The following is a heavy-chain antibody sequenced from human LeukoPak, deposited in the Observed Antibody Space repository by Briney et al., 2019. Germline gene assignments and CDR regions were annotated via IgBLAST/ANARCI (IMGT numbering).Heavy chain of an antibody. J-gene: IGHJ3*02. V-gene: IGHV3-21*01. D-gene: IGHD3-22*01. CDR1: GFTFSSYS. CDR2: ISSSSSYI. CDR3: ARDWTTMIVEGLRAFDI. Sequence: PGGSLRLSCAASGFTFSSYSMNWVRQAPGKGLEWVSSISSSSSYIYYADSVKGRFTISRDNAKNSLYLQMNSLRAEDTAVYYCARDWTTMIVEGLRAFDIWGQGTMVTVSS.